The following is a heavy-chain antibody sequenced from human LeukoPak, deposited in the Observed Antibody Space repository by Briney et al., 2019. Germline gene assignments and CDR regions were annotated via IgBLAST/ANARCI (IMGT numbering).Heavy chain of an antibody. J-gene: IGHJ6*02. CDR1: GYTFTSYG. D-gene: IGHD1-14*01. V-gene: IGHV1-18*01. CDR3: ARSAEPHYYYYYGMDV. CDR2: ISAYNGNT. Sequence: GASVKVSCKASGYTFTSYGISWVRQAPGQGLEWMGWISAYNGNTNYAQKLQGRVTMTTDTSTSTAYMELRSLRSDDTAVYYCARSAEPHYYYYYGMDVWGQGTTVTVSS.